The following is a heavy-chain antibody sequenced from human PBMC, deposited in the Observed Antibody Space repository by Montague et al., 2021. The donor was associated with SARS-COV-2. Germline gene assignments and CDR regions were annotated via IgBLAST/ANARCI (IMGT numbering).Heavy chain of an antibody. D-gene: IGHD5-24*01. V-gene: IGHV4-59*01. CDR3: ARVFPRWLQFDPYFDY. Sequence: SETLSLTCAVYGGSFSGYYWSWTRQPPGKGLEWIGYIYYSGSTNYNPSLKSRVTISVDTSKNQFSLKLSSVTAADTAVYYCARVFPRWLQFDPYFDYWGQGTLVTVSS. CDR1: GGSFSGYY. J-gene: IGHJ4*02. CDR2: IYYSGST.